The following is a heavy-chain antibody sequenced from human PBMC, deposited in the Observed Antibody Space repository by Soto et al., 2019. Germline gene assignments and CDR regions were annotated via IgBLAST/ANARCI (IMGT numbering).Heavy chain of an antibody. D-gene: IGHD2-15*01. CDR1: GGSISSSTYY. J-gene: IGHJ4*02. V-gene: IGHV4-39*01. Sequence: SETLSLTCTVPGGSISSSTYYWGWIRQPPGKGLEWIGNIYYSGSTYYNPSLKSRVTISVDTSKNQFSLKLSSVTAADTAMYFCARHARGSCYSWGQGTLVTVSS. CDR3: ARHARGSCYS. CDR2: IYYSGST.